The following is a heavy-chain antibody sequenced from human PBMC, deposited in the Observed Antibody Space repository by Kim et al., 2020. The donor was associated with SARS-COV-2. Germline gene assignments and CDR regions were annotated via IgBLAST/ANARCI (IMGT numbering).Heavy chain of an antibody. CDR3: ARDRHQSQQLVRDWFDP. J-gene: IGHJ5*02. Sequence: ASVKVSCKASGYTFTSYYMHWVRQAPGQGLEWMGIINPSGGSTSYAQKFQGRVTMTRDTSTSTVYMELSSLRSEDTAMYYCARDRHQSQQLVRDWFDPWGQGTLVTVSS. V-gene: IGHV1-46*01. D-gene: IGHD6-13*01. CDR1: GYTFTSYY. CDR2: INPSGGST.